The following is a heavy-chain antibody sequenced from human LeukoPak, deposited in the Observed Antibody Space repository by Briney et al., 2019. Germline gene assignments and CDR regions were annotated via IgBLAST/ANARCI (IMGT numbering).Heavy chain of an antibody. Sequence: GGSLRLSCAASGFTFSSYAMHWVRQAPGKGLEWVAVISCDGSNKYYADSAKGRFTISRDNSKNTLYLQMNSLRAEDTAVYYCARDGRRYCSGGSCYEIGDYWGQGTLVTVSS. CDR1: GFTFSSYA. D-gene: IGHD2-15*01. V-gene: IGHV3-30*04. J-gene: IGHJ4*02. CDR3: ARDGRRYCSGGSCYEIGDY. CDR2: ISCDGSNK.